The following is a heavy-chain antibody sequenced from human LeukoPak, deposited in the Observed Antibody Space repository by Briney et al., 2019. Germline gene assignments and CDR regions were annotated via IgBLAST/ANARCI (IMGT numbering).Heavy chain of an antibody. J-gene: IGHJ4*02. CDR1: GYTFTSYG. CDR2: ISAYNGNT. Sequence: VASVTVSCKASGYTFTSYGISWVRQAPGQGLEWMGWISAYNGNTNYAQTLQSRVTMTPDTSTSIAYMELRSLKSDDTAVYYCARDKRADYWGQGTLVTVSS. V-gene: IGHV1-18*01. CDR3: ARDKRADY. D-gene: IGHD6-25*01.